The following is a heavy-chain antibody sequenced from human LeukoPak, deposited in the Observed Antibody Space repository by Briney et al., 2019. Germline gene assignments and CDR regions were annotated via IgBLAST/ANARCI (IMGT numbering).Heavy chain of an antibody. CDR2: ISVDGESE. CDR3: AQGYLSGWYPH. CDR1: GFSVSNSG. J-gene: IGHJ4*02. D-gene: IGHD6-19*01. Sequence: GGSLRLSCTVCGFSVSNSGMSWVRRAPGKGRELISAISVDGESELHADSGKGRSIISRDNSKNTLYLQMSSLRAEDTAVYYCAQGYLSGWYPHGGQGSLVSVSS. V-gene: IGHV3-23*01.